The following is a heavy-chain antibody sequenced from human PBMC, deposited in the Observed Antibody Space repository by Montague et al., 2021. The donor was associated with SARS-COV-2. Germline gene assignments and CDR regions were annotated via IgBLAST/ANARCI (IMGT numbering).Heavy chain of an antibody. V-gene: IGHV4-39*01. CDR2: IYYSGST. Sequence: SETLSLTCTVSGGSISSSSYYWGWIRQPLGKGLEWIGSIYYSGSTYYNPSLKSRVTISVDTSKNQLSLKLSSVTAADTAVYYCARFPTSYYYDSKAAPATPDAFDIWGQGTMVTVSS. J-gene: IGHJ3*02. CDR3: ARFPTSYYYDSKAAPATPDAFDI. CDR1: GGSISSSSYY. D-gene: IGHD3-22*01.